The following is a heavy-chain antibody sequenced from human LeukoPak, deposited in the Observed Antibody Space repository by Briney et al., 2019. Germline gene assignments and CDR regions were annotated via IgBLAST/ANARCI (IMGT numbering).Heavy chain of an antibody. CDR2: IQNSGST. Sequence: SETLSLTCTVSGGSISTYYWSWIRKAAGKGLEWIGRIQNSGSTNYNPSLKSRVSMSVDPSRNLFSLNLSSVTAADTAVYFCARDITGWYDYCMDVWGKGTTVTVSS. J-gene: IGHJ6*03. CDR3: ARDITGWYDYCMDV. V-gene: IGHV4-4*07. CDR1: GGSISTYY. D-gene: IGHD6-19*01.